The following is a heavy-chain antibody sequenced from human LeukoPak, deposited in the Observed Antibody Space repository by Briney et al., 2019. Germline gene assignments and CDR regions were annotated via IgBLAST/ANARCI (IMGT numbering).Heavy chain of an antibody. CDR3: ARGISGSGSFDY. CDR1: GFTFSSYS. Sequence: GGSLRLSCAASGFTFSSYSMNWVRQAPGKGLEWVSSISSSSSYIYYADSVKGRFTISRDNAENSLYLQMNSLRAEDTAVFYCARGISGSGSFDYWGQGTLVTVSS. D-gene: IGHD3-10*01. CDR2: ISSSSSYI. V-gene: IGHV3-21*04. J-gene: IGHJ4*02.